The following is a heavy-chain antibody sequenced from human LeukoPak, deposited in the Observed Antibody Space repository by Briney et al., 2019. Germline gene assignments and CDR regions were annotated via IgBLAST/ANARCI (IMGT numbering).Heavy chain of an antibody. CDR3: ARHEDFWSGYFDY. CDR1: GGSVMGYY. CDR2: IYSSGRT. D-gene: IGHD3-3*01. V-gene: IGHV4-4*07. J-gene: IGHJ4*02. Sequence: SETLSLTCTVSGGSVMGYYWNWIRRPAGKGLEWIGHIYSSGRTNYNPSLKSRVTMSVDTSKNQFSLKLTSVTAADTAVYYCARHEDFWSGYFDYWGQGSLVIVSS.